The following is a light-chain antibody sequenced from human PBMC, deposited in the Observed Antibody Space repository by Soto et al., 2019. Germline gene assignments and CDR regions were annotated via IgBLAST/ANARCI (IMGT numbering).Light chain of an antibody. CDR2: DAS. V-gene: IGKV3-11*01. J-gene: IGKJ4*02. CDR1: QSVSSY. Sequence: EIVLTQSPATLSLSPGEGATLSCRASQSVSSYLAWYQQKPGQAPRLLIYDASNRATGIPARFSGSGSGTDFTLTIARLEPEDFAVYYCQQYGDSPRTFGGGTKVDIK. CDR3: QQYGDSPRT.